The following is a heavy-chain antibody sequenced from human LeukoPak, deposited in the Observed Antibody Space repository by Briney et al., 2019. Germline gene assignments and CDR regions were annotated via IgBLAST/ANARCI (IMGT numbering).Heavy chain of an antibody. D-gene: IGHD3-22*01. CDR3: TRHGTYYYDSRGPY. V-gene: IGHV3-73*01. J-gene: IGHJ4*02. Sequence: GGSLRLSCAASGFTFSGSAMHWVRQASGKGLEWVGRIRSKANSYATAYAASVIGRFTISRDDSKNTAYLQMNSLKTEDTAVYYCTRHGTYYYDSRGPYWGQGTLVTVSS. CDR2: IRSKANSYAT. CDR1: GFTFSGSA.